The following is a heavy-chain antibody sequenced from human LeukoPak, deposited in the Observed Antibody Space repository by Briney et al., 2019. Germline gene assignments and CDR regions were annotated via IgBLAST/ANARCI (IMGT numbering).Heavy chain of an antibody. D-gene: IGHD1-20*01. CDR3: ARRRYNWNAIDY. J-gene: IGHJ4*02. V-gene: IGHV3-11*01. CDR1: GFTFSDYY. Sequence: PGGSLRLSCAASGFTFSDYYMSWIRQAPGKGLEWVSYISSSGSTLYYADSVKGRITVSRDNAKNSLYLQMNSLRAEDTAVYYCARRRYNWNAIDYWGQGALVTVSS. CDR2: ISSSGSTL.